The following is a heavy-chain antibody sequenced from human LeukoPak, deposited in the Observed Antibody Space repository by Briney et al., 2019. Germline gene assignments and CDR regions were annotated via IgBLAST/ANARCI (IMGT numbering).Heavy chain of an antibody. J-gene: IGHJ4*02. CDR3: ARARGSGVYFLDY. D-gene: IGHD3-10*01. CDR1: GFTFSDYY. Sequence: PAGSLRLSCAASGFTFSDYYMSWIRQAPGKGLEWLSYISSGGSAIHYSYSVRGPFTTSRDNAKNSLYLQMNSLRADDTAVYYCARARGSGVYFLDYWGQGTLVTVSS. CDR2: ISSGGSAI. V-gene: IGHV3-11*01.